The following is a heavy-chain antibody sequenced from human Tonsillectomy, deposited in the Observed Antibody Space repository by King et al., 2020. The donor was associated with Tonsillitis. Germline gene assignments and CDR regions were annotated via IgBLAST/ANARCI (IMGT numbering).Heavy chain of an antibody. D-gene: IGHD2-2*01. J-gene: IGHJ4*02. CDR2: IYHSGST. CDR1: GYSISSSYY. CDR3: ARVRPVGVVPAASYFDY. V-gene: IGHV4-38-2*01. Sequence: QLQESGPGLVKPSETLSLTCAVSGYSISSSYYWGWIRQPPGKGLEWIGTIYHSGSTYYNPSLKSRVTISVDTSKNHFSLKLSYVTAADTAVYYCARVRPVGVVPAASYFDYWGQGTLVTVSS.